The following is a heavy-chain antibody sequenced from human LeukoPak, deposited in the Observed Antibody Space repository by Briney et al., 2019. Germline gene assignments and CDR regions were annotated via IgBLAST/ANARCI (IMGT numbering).Heavy chain of an antibody. J-gene: IGHJ4*02. D-gene: IGHD5-24*01. CDR2: ISYDGSNK. V-gene: IGHV3-30*01. Sequence: GSLRLSCAASGFTFSSYAMSWVRQAPGKGLEWVAVISYDGSNKYYADSVKGRFTISRDNSKNTLYLQMNSLRAEDTAVYYCARDQSTGWLPLGYFDYWGQGTLVTVSS. CDR3: ARDQSTGWLPLGYFDY. CDR1: GFTFSSYA.